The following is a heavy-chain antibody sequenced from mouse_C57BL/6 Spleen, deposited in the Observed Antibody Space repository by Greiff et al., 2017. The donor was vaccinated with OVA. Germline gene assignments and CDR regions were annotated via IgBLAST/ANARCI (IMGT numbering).Heavy chain of an antibody. D-gene: IGHD1-1*01. CDR1: GYSFTDYN. Sequence: VQLKQSGPELVKPGASVKISCKASGYSFTDYNMNWVKQRNGQSLEWIGVINPNYGTTSYNQKFKGKATLTVDQSSSTAYMQLNSLTSTYSAVYSGASSDYYCSSASFDYWGQGTTLTVSS. J-gene: IGHJ2*01. CDR3: ASSDYYCSSASFDY. CDR2: INPNYGTT. V-gene: IGHV1-39*01.